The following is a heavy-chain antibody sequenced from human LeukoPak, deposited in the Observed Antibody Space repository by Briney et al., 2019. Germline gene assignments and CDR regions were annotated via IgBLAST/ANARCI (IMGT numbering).Heavy chain of an antibody. CDR2: NYYSGYT. D-gene: IGHD3-16*02. V-gene: IGHV4-59*08. CDR1: GAYICSQY. Sequence: PSETLSLTCTVSGAYICSQYGSWIWEPPGVGLEWIVYNYYSGYTDYNPSLKSRVTISLDTSKNQFSLRLSSVTAADTAVYYCARHIESALYSFDYWGQGTLVTVSS. CDR3: ARHIESALYSFDY. J-gene: IGHJ4*02.